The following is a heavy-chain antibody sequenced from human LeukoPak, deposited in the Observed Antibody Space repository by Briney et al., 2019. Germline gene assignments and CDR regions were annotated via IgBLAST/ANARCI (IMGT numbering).Heavy chain of an antibody. CDR2: IYSGGST. Sequence: GGSLRLSCAASGLTVSSNYMCWVRQAPGKGLEWVSVIYSGGSTYYADSVKGRFTISRDNSKNTLYLQMNSLRAGDTAVYYCASPYYYGSGSYNLGAFDIWGQGIMVTVSS. V-gene: IGHV3-66*01. CDR3: ASPYYYGSGSYNLGAFDI. D-gene: IGHD3-10*01. CDR1: GLTVSSNY. J-gene: IGHJ3*02.